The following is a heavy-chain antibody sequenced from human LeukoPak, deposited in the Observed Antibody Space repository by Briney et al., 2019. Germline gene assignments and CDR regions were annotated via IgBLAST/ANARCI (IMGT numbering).Heavy chain of an antibody. V-gene: IGHV1-69*13. D-gene: IGHD2-15*01. CDR2: IIPIFGTA. J-gene: IGHJ5*02. Sequence: GASVKVSCKASGGTFSSYAISWVRQAPGQGLEWMGGIIPIFGTANYAQKFQGRVTITADGSTSTAYMELSSLRSEDTAVYYCARSLRAVVVAASWFDPWGQGTLVTVPS. CDR3: ARSLRAVVVAASWFDP. CDR1: GGTFSSYA.